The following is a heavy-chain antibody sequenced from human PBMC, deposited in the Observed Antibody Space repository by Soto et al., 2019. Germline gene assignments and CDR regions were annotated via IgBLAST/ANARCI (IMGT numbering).Heavy chain of an antibody. V-gene: IGHV3-21*01. CDR3: ARDGPTVTTPYFDY. Sequence: GGSLRLSCAASGFTFSSYSMNWVRQAPGKGLEWVSSISSSSSYIYYADSVKGRFTISRDNAKNSLYLQMSSLRAEDTAVYYCARDGPTVTTPYFDYWGQGTLVTVSS. CDR2: ISSSSSYI. D-gene: IGHD4-17*01. CDR1: GFTFSSYS. J-gene: IGHJ4*02.